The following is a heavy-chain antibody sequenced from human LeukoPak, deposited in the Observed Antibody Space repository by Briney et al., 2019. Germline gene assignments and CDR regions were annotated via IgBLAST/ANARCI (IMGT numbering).Heavy chain of an antibody. CDR3: ARRVVNWFDP. CDR1: GGSISSSTYY. D-gene: IGHD3-3*01. CDR2: IYYSGST. V-gene: IGHV4-30-4*01. Sequence: PSETLSLTCTVSGGSISSSTYYWSWIRQPPGKGLERIGYIYYSGSTYYNPSLKSRVTISVDTSKNQFSLKLSSVTAADTAVYYCARRVVNWFDPWGQGTLVTVSS. J-gene: IGHJ5*02.